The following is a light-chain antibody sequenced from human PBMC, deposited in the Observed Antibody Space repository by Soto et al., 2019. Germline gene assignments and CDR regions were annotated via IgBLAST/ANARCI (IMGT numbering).Light chain of an antibody. V-gene: IGKV3-20*01. J-gene: IGKJ4*01. CDR3: QQYGGSPRVT. CDR2: GAS. CDR1: QSVSSNY. Sequence: EIVLTQSPGTLSLSPGERATLSCRASQSVSSNYLAWYQQKPGQAPRLLIYGASSRATGIPDRFSGSGSGSDFTLTISRLAPEELAVYYCQQYGGSPRVTFGGGTKVEIK.